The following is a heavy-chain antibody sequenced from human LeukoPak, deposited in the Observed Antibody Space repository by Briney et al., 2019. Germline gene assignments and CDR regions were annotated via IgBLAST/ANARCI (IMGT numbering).Heavy chain of an antibody. V-gene: IGHV4-30-4*08. CDR1: GGSISSGDYY. CDR2: IYYSGST. Sequence: SQTLSLTCTVSGGSISSGDYYWSWIRQPPGKGLEWIGYIYYSGSTYYNPSLKSRVTISVDTSKNQFSLKLSSVTAADTAVYYCARIDVDTASWGIDYWGQGTLVTVSS. CDR3: ARIDVDTASWGIDY. J-gene: IGHJ4*02. D-gene: IGHD5-18*01.